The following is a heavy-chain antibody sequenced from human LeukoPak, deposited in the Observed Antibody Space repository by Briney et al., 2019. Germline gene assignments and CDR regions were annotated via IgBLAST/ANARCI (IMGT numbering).Heavy chain of an antibody. CDR3: TLSVLLWFGEQRDV. CDR1: GGSISSSSYY. CDR2: IYYSGST. J-gene: IGHJ6*04. D-gene: IGHD3-10*01. Sequence: PSETLSLTCTVSGGSISSSSYYWGWIRQPPGKGLEWIGSIYYSGSTYYNPSLKSRVTISVDTSKNQFSLKLSSVTAADTAVYYCTLSVLLWFGEQRDVWGKGTTVTVSS. V-gene: IGHV4-39*07.